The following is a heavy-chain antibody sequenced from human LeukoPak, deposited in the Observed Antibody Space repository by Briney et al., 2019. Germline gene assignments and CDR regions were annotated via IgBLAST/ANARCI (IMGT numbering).Heavy chain of an antibody. CDR1: GFTFSSYA. CDR2: ISGSGGST. V-gene: IGHV3-23*01. Sequence: PGGSLRLSCAASGFTFSSYAMSWVRQAPGKGLEWVAAISGSGGSTYYADSVKGRYTISRDNSKNTLYLQMNSLRAEDTAVYYCAKDRMVGTGEYDFDYWGQGTLVTVSS. D-gene: IGHD1-26*01. J-gene: IGHJ4*02. CDR3: AKDRMVGTGEYDFDY.